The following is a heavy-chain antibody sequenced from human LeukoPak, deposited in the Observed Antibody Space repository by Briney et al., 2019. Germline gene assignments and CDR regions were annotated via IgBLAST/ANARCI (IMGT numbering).Heavy chain of an antibody. V-gene: IGHV3-9*01. CDR2: ISWNSGSI. CDR1: GFTFDDYA. Sequence: GRSLRLSCAASGFTFDDYAMHWVRQAPGKGLEWVSGISWNSGSIGYADSVKGRFTISRDNARNSLYLQMNGLRAEDTAVYYCARDRGITSFGVVITLDHWGQGTVVTVSS. J-gene: IGHJ4*02. CDR3: ARDRGITSFGVVITLDH. D-gene: IGHD3-3*01.